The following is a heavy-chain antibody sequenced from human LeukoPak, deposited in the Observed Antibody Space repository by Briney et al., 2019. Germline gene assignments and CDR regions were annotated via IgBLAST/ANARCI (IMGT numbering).Heavy chain of an antibody. J-gene: IGHJ4*02. Sequence: GGSLRLSCAASGFTVSSCYMSWVRQAPGKGLEWVSVLYSDGTTYYADSVKGRFTISRDNSKNTLYLQMDNLRVEDAAVYYCARAAYDSNGYTANHDYWGQGTLVTVSS. D-gene: IGHD3-22*01. CDR2: LYSDGTT. CDR1: GFTVSSCY. CDR3: ARAAYDSNGYTANHDY. V-gene: IGHV3-53*01.